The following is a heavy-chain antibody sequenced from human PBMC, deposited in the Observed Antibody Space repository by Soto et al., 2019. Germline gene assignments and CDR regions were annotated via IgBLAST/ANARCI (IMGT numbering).Heavy chain of an antibody. Sequence: QITLKESGPTLVKPTQTRTLTCTFSGFSLKTSGVGVGWIRQPPRKALEWLAVIYWCDDKRYSPSLKNRLTIAKETSNSMVVLTITNIDPVDKGKYDSAYSRLYGDKPAYWGQGAMVTVS. J-gene: IGHJ4*02. D-gene: IGHD4-17*01. CDR3: AYSRLYGDKPAY. CDR2: IYWCDDK. CDR1: GFSLKTSGVG. V-gene: IGHV2-5*01.